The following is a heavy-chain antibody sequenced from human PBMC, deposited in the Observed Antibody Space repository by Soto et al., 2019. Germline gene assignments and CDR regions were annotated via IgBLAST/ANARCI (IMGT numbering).Heavy chain of an antibody. V-gene: IGHV4-39*01. D-gene: IGHD6-6*01. Sequence: SETLSLTCTVSGGSISSSSYYWGWIRQPPGKGLEWIGSIYYSGSTYYNPSLKSRVTISVDTSKNQFSLKLSSVTAADTAVYYCARWGAARQILYYYYGMDVWGQGTTVTVSS. CDR1: GGSISSSSYY. CDR2: IYYSGST. J-gene: IGHJ6*02. CDR3: ARWGAARQILYYYYGMDV.